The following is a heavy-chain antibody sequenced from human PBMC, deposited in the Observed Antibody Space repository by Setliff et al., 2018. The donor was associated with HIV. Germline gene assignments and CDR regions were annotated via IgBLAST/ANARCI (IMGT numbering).Heavy chain of an antibody. Sequence: GGSLRLSCAASGFTFSSYWMSWVRQAPGKGLEWVANIKQDGSEKYYVDSVKGRFTISRDNAKNSLYLQMNSLRAEDTAVYYWARINCGGDCYKYEAFDIWGQGTMVTVSS. V-gene: IGHV3-7*01. J-gene: IGHJ3*02. CDR3: ARINCGGDCYKYEAFDI. D-gene: IGHD2-21*02. CDR1: GFTFSSYW. CDR2: IKQDGSEK.